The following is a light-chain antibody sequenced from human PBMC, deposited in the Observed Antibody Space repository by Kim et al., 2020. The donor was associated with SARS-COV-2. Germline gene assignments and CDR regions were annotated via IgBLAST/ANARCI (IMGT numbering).Light chain of an antibody. CDR1: TSHLGGYNS. V-gene: IGLV2-8*01. Sequence: SPGRSFSLSCTGPTSHLGGYNSVSWCQQHPAKAPNLMIYDVNKRPSGVPDRFSGSKSGNTASLTVSGLQAEDEADYSCSSYGGSVFGGGTQLTVL. CDR2: DVN. J-gene: IGLJ2*01. CDR3: SSYGGSV.